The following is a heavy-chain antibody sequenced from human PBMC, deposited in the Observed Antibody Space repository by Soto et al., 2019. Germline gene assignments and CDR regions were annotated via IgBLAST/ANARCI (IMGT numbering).Heavy chain of an antibody. J-gene: IGHJ4*02. V-gene: IGHV3-33*01. CDR1: GFTFSSYG. CDR3: ARDFDGSGSYYKY. D-gene: IGHD3-10*01. CDR2: IWYDGSNK. Sequence: GGSLRLSCAASGFTFSSYGMHWVRQAPGKGLEWVAVIWYDGSNKYYADSVKGRFTISRDNSKNTLYLQMNSLRAEDTAVYYCARDFDGSGSYYKYWGQGTLVTVSS.